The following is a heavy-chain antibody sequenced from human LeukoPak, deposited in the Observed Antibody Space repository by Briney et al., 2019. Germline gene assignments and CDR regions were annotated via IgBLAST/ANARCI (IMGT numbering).Heavy chain of an antibody. CDR2: IYTSGST. CDR1: GGSISSGSYY. CDR3: ARDADKAMNYYGMDV. V-gene: IGHV4-61*09. Sequence: PSETLSLTCTVSGGSISSGSYYWSWIRQPAGKGLEWIGHIYTSGSTNYNPSLKSRVTISVDTSKNQFSLKLSSVTAADTAVYYCARDADKAMNYYGMDVWGQGTTVTVSS. D-gene: IGHD5-18*01. J-gene: IGHJ6*02.